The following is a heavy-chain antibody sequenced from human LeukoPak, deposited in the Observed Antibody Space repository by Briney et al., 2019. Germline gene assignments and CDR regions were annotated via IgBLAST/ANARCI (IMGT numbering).Heavy chain of an antibody. V-gene: IGHV4-4*07. D-gene: IGHD5-18*01. Sequence: SETLSLTCTVSGGSISTYYWSWIRQPAGEGLEWIGRIYPSGSTNYNPSLKSRVTMSLDMSKNQFSLNLSSVTAADTAVYYCARTTEGGYSYGYFYYYYMDVWGKGTTVTISS. CDR1: GGSISTYY. CDR2: IYPSGST. J-gene: IGHJ6*03. CDR3: ARTTEGGYSYGYFYYYYMDV.